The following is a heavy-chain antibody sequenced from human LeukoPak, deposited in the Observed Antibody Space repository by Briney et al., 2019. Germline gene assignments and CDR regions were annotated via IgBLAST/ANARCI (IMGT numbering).Heavy chain of an antibody. J-gene: IGHJ3*02. CDR3: VRGQEVWELLPDDGFDM. CDR2: INPDSSAT. D-gene: IGHD1-26*01. CDR1: GFSFSTYW. V-gene: IGHV3-74*01. Sequence: PGGSLRLSCAASGFSFSTYWLHWVRQTPGKGLMWVSRINPDSSATSYADSVKDRFTISRDNAENTLYLRMNSLRREDTAVYYCVRGQEVWELLPDDGFDMWGQGTKVTVAS.